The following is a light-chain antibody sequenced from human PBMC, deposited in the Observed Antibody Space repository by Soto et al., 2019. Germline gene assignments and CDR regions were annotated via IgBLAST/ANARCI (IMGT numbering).Light chain of an antibody. CDR1: QSLNSN. J-gene: IGKJ1*01. CDR3: QQYDIWWT. Sequence: EIVMSQSPATLSVSPGERDTLSCRASQSLNSNLAWYQQKAGQAPRLLIYGASTRATGIPARFSGSESGTEFTLTISGLQSEDFAVYYCQQYDIWWTFGQGTNVEIK. V-gene: IGKV3-15*01. CDR2: GAS.